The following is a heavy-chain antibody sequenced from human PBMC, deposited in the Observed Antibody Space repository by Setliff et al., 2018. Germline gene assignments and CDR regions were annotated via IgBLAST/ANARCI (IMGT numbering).Heavy chain of an antibody. J-gene: IGHJ6*02. CDR2: IRSKTDGGTT. V-gene: IGHV3-15*01. D-gene: IGHD6-19*01. Sequence: GGSLRLSCAASGFTFSNAWMSWVRQAPGKGLEWVGRIRSKTDGGTTDYAAPVKGRFTISRDDSKNTLYLQMNSLKTEDTAVYYCTTSPISSGWHSNFDYNMDVWGQGTTVTVSS. CDR3: TTSPISSGWHSNFDYNMDV. CDR1: GFTFSNAW.